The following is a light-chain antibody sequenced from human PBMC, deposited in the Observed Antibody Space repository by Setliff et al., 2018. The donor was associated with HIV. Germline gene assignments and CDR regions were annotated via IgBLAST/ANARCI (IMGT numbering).Light chain of an antibody. CDR3: SSHRSSSYV. CDR1: SSDVGRYNR. V-gene: IGLV2-18*02. J-gene: IGLJ1*01. Sequence: ALAQPPSVSGSPGQSVTISCTGTSSDVGRYNRVSWYQQPPGTAPKLMIYEVTNRPSGVPDRFSGSKSGSTASLTISGLQAEDEGDYYCSSHRSSSYVFGTGTKGTVL. CDR2: EVT.